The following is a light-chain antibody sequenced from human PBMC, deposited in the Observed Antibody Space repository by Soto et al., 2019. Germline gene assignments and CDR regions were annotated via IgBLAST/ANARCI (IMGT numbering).Light chain of an antibody. J-gene: IGKJ4*01. CDR2: EAS. CDR1: QNVDTS. CDR3: QQRYNWPLT. Sequence: DIVLTQSPGTLSLSPGETASLSCRASQNVDTSLAWYQQRPGRAPRLLMSEASRMAAGIPARFSGTGSGTDFTLIINSLEPEDVAVYYCQQRYNWPLTFGAGTRVEI. V-gene: IGKV3-11*01.